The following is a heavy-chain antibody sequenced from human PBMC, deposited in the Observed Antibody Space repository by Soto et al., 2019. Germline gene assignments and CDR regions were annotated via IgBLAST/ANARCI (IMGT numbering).Heavy chain of an antibody. V-gene: IGHV3-11*05. CDR1: GFTFRDYY. CDR2: IDSSTKYT. J-gene: IGHJ4*03. CDR3: AGGYYLTNEG. Sequence: QVQLVESGGGLVRPGGSLRLSCEASGFTFRDYYMTWFRQAPGKGLEWLSYIDSSTKYTNYADSVKGRFTISRDNAKNFIELETNRLRAEGTGGYFRAGGYYLTNEGWGQGTMVTVSS. D-gene: IGHD2-8*01.